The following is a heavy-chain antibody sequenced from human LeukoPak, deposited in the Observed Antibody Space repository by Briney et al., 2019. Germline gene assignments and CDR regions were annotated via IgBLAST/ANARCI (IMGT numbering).Heavy chain of an antibody. D-gene: IGHD6-13*01. CDR3: ASGVSAAAGH. V-gene: IGHV4-38-2*02. CDR1: GYSISSGYY. Sequence: SETLSLTCTVSGYSISSGYYWGWIRQPPGKGLEWIGSIYHSGSTYYNPSLKSRVTISVDTSKNQFSLKLSSVTAADTAVYYCASGVSAAAGHWGQGTLVTVSS. J-gene: IGHJ4*02. CDR2: IYHSGST.